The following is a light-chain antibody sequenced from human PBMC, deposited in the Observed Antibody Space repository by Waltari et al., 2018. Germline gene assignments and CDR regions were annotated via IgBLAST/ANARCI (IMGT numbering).Light chain of an antibody. J-gene: IGKJ1*01. CDR3: QQHGTLPAT. V-gene: IGKV3-20*01. Sequence: EIVLTRSPGTASLSPGERVTLSCRASQSVGSSSLAWYQQKPGQAPRLVIYRASRRATGIPERFSGSGSGTDFSLTISRLEPEDFAVYYCQQHGTLPATFGQGTKVEIK. CDR2: RAS. CDR1: QSVGSSS.